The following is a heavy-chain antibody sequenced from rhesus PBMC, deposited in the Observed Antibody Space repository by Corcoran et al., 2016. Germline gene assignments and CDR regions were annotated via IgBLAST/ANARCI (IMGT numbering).Heavy chain of an antibody. D-gene: IGHD1-26*01. J-gene: IGHJ6*01. CDR1: GLTFGSYA. V-gene: IGHV1-198*01. CDR3: ARGGPWNYKDYGLDS. CDR2: IIPLVGVT. Sequence: QVQLVQSGAEVKKTGAPVKVSGKAAGLTFGSYAFRWVGQATGQGLEWMGVIIPLVGVTNYAEKFQGRVQITADTSTSTACMELSSLRSEDTAVYYCARGGPWNYKDYGLDSWGQGVVVTVSS.